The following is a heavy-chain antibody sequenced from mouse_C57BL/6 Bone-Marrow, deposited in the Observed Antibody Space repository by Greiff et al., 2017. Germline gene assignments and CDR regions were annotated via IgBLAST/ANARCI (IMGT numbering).Heavy chain of an antibody. CDR1: GFSLTSYG. J-gene: IGHJ4*01. V-gene: IGHV2-6-1*01. D-gene: IGHD2-3*01. Sequence: QVQLQESGPGLVAPSPSLSITCTVSGFSLTSYGVHWVRQPPGKGLEWLVVIWSDGSTTYNSALKSRLSISKDNSKSQVVLKMNSIQTDDTAMYYCARHGYYDYYAMDYWGQGTSVTVSS. CDR2: IWSDGST. CDR3: ARHGYYDYYAMDY.